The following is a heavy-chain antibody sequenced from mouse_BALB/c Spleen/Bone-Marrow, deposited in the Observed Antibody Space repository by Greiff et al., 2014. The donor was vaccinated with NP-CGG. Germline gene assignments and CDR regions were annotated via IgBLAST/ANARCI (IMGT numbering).Heavy chain of an antibody. D-gene: IGHD2-3*01. Sequence: VHVKQSGAELVKPGASVKLSCTTSGFNIKDTYIHWVKQRPEQGLEWTGRIDPANGNTKHDPEFQGKATITADTSSNTAYLHLSSLTSEDTAVYSCAHDAPFAYWGQGTLVTVSA. CDR1: GFNIKDTY. J-gene: IGHJ3*01. CDR2: IDPANGNT. CDR3: AHDAPFAY. V-gene: IGHV14-3*02.